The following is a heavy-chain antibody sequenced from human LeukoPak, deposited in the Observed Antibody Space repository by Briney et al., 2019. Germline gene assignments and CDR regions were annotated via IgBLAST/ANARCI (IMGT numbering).Heavy chain of an antibody. CDR1: GGSISSSSYY. CDR3: ARAPSYRPYSFHY. D-gene: IGHD3-16*02. V-gene: IGHV4-39*01. Sequence: PSETLSLTCTVSGGSISSSSYYWGWIRQPPGKGLEWIGSIYYSGSTYYNPSLKSRVTISVDTPKNQFSLKLSSVTAADTAVYYCARAPSYRPYSFHYWGQGTLVTVSS. J-gene: IGHJ4*02. CDR2: IYYSGST.